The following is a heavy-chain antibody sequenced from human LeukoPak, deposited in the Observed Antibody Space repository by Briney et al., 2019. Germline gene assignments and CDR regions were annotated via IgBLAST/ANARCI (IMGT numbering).Heavy chain of an antibody. V-gene: IGHV4-34*01. CDR3: ARGVAGIFDY. CDR2: INHSGST. Sequence: PSETLSLTCTVSGGSISSYYWSWIRQPPGKGLEWIGEINHSGSTNYNPSLKSRVTVSVDTSKNQFSLKLSSVTAADTAVYYCARGVAGIFDYWGQGTLVTVSS. J-gene: IGHJ4*02. D-gene: IGHD2-21*01. CDR1: GGSISSYY.